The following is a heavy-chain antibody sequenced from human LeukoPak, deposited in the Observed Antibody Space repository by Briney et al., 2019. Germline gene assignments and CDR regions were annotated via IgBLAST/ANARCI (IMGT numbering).Heavy chain of an antibody. V-gene: IGHV4-4*02. Sequence: KSSETLSLTCAVSGGSISSSNWWSWVRQPPGKGLEWIGEIYHSGSTNYNPSLKSRVTISVDKSKNQFSLKLSSVTAEDTAVYYCASRIVATIGLYYYGMDVWGKGTTVTVSS. CDR3: ASRIVATIGLYYYGMDV. D-gene: IGHD5-12*01. J-gene: IGHJ6*04. CDR2: IYHSGST. CDR1: GGSISSSNW.